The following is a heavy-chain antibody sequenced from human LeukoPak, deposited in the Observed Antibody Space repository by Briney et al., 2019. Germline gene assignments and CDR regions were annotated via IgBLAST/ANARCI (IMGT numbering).Heavy chain of an antibody. Sequence: ASVKVSCKASGYTFTSYAMHWVRQAPGQRLERMGWINAGNGNTKYSQKFQGRVTITRDTSASTAYMELSSLRSEDTAVYYCARSRPLDAFDIWGQGTMVTVSS. CDR1: GYTFTSYA. J-gene: IGHJ3*02. V-gene: IGHV1-3*01. CDR3: ARSRPLDAFDI. CDR2: INAGNGNT.